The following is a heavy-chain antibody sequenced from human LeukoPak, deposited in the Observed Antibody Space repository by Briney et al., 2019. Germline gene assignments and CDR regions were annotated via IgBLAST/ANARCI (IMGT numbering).Heavy chain of an antibody. V-gene: IGHV4-59*01. CDR1: GGSISSYY. Sequence: TSETLSLTCTVSGGSISSYYWSWIRQPPGKGLEWIGYIYYSGSTNYNPSLKSRVTISVDTSKNQFSLKLSSMTAADTAVYYCARGSIAAAGPEVGSYYFDYWGQGTLVTVSS. CDR3: ARGSIAAAGPEVGSYYFDY. CDR2: IYYSGST. D-gene: IGHD6-13*01. J-gene: IGHJ4*02.